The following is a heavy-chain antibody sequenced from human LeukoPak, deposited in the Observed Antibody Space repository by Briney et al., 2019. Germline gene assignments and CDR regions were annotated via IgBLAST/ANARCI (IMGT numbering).Heavy chain of an antibody. CDR2: IYYSGST. V-gene: IGHV4-31*03. Sequence: SLPLTVSWGSLHRGGYYLGWIRPHPGEGLEWIGYIYYSGSTYYNPSLKSRVTISVDTSKNQFSLKLSSVTAADTAVYYCARGPQWLVIWGQGTLVTVSS. D-gene: IGHD6-19*01. J-gene: IGHJ4*02. CDR3: ARGPQWLVI. CDR1: WGSLHRGGYY.